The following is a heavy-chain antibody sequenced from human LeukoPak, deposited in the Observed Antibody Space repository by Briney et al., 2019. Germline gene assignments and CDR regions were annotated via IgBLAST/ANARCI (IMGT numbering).Heavy chain of an antibody. J-gene: IGHJ6*03. V-gene: IGHV3-30*01. CDR1: GFTFSSYA. Sequence: GGSLRLSCAASGFTFSSYAMHWVRQAPGKGLEWVAVISYDGSNKYYADSVKGRFTISRDNSKNTLYLQMNSLRAEDTAVYYCARGTSGSYYYYMDVWGKGTTVTVSS. CDR3: ARGTSGSYYYYMDV. CDR2: ISYDGSNK. D-gene: IGHD2-8*01.